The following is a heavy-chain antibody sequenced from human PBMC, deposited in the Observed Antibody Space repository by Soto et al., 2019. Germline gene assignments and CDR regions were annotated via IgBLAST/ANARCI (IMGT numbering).Heavy chain of an antibody. V-gene: IGHV3-23*01. Sequence: GGSLRLSCAVPGFTFNNYAMSWVCQAPGKGLEWVSGISGSAGSTYYADSVKGRFTISRDNSKNTLYLQMSSLRAEDTAIYYCAKHKKDSSGHFDHWGQGTLVTVSS. CDR3: AKHKKDSSGHFDH. D-gene: IGHD3-22*01. CDR2: ISGSAGST. CDR1: GFTFNNYA. J-gene: IGHJ4*02.